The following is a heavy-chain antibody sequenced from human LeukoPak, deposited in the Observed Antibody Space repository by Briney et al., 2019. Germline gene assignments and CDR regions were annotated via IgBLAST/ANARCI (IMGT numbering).Heavy chain of an antibody. Sequence: SETLSLTCTVSGDSIINNYWSWIRQPAGQGLEWIGRIYYSGSTNYNPSLKSRLSISVDTSRNQFSLRLTSVTAADTAVYYCAKDLTGLLDSGSDYWGQGTLVTVSS. CDR1: GDSIINNY. CDR3: AKDLTGLLDSGSDY. V-gene: IGHV4-4*07. CDR2: IYYSGST. J-gene: IGHJ4*02. D-gene: IGHD5-18*01.